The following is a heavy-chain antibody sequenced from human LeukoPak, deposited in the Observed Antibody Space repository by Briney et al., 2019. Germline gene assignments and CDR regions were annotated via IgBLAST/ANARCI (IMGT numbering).Heavy chain of an antibody. D-gene: IGHD3-10*01. V-gene: IGHV3-15*01. CDR2: IKSKTDGGTT. CDR3: TTGPWALWFGEGGFFDY. J-gene: IGHJ4*02. CDR1: GFTFINAW. Sequence: PRGSLRLSCAASGFTFINAWMSWVRQAPGKGLERGGRIKSKTDGGTTDYAAPVKGRFTISRDDSKNTLYLQMNSLKTEDTAVYYCTTGPWALWFGEGGFFDYWGQGTLVTVSS.